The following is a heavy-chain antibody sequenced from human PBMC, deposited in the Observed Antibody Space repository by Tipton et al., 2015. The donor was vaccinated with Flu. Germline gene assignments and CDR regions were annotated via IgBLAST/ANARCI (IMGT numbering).Heavy chain of an antibody. D-gene: IGHD6-19*01. CDR2: IYHSGST. CDR3: ARRRPWGSGWGSNWYFDL. J-gene: IGHJ2*01. Sequence: TLSLTCAVSGYSISSGYYWGWIRQPPGKGLEWIGSIYHSGSTYYNPSLKSRVTISVDTSKNQFSLKLSSVTAADTAVYYCARRRPWGSGWGSNWYFDLWGRGTLVTVSS. CDR1: GYSISSGYY. V-gene: IGHV4-38-2*01.